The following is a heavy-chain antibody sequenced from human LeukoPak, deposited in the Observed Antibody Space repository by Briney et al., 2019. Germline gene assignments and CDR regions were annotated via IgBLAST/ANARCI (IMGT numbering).Heavy chain of an antibody. CDR2: INHSGST. CDR3: ALLGYSSGWNSAYHDY. V-gene: IGHV4-34*01. Sequence: SETLSLTCAVYGGSFSGYYWSWIRQPPGKGLGWIGEINHSGSTNYNPSLKSRVTISVDTSKNQFSLKLSSVTAADTAVYYCALLGYSSGWNSAYHDYWGQGTLVTVSS. D-gene: IGHD6-19*01. J-gene: IGHJ4*02. CDR1: GGSFSGYY.